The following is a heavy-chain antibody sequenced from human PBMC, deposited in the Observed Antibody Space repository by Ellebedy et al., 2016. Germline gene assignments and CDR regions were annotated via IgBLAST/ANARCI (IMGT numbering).Heavy chain of an antibody. CDR3: ASRRWGDDY. CDR1: GGSFSGYY. J-gene: IGHJ4*02. V-gene: IGHV4-34*01. CDR2: INHSGST. Sequence: GSLRLSCAVYGGSFSGYYWSWIRQPPGKGLEWIGEINHSGSTNYNPSLKSRVTISVDTSKNQFSLKLSSVTAADTAVYYCASRRWGDDYWGQGTLVTVSS. D-gene: IGHD3-10*01.